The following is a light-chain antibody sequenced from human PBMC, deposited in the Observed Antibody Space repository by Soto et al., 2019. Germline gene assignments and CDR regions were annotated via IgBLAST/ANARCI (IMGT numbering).Light chain of an antibody. Sequence: IVLTQSPATLSLSPGESATLYCRASESVSSYLAWYQQKPGQAPRLLIYGAFNRATGIPARFSGSGSGTDFTLTISSLEPEDSAIYYCQQRNIWPPVTFGQGTRLEIK. CDR2: GAF. CDR1: ESVSSY. CDR3: QQRNIWPPVT. J-gene: IGKJ5*01. V-gene: IGKV3-11*01.